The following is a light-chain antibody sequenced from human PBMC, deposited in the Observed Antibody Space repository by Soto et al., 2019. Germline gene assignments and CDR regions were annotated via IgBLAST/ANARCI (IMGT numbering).Light chain of an antibody. J-gene: IGKJ4*01. CDR3: QQYGVSPT. CDR2: GAS. Sequence: EIVLTQSPGTLSLSPGERATLSCRASQSVSSSYLAWYQQKPGQAPRLLIYGASSRATGIPDRFSGSGSGTDSTLSISRLEPEDFAVYYCQQYGVSPTFGGGTKVDIK. CDR1: QSVSSSY. V-gene: IGKV3-20*01.